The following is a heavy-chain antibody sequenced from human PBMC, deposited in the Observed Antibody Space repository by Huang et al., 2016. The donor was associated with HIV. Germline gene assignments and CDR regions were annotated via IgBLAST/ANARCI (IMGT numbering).Heavy chain of an antibody. V-gene: IGHV1-24*01. CDR1: GYTVSELS. J-gene: IGHJ3*02. CDR2: FDPEEGET. Sequence: QVQLVESGAELKKPGASVRVSCKVSGYTVSELSLHWGRQAPEKGLEWMGGFDPEEGETIYAQRLQGRVTRTEDTSTDTAYMELSSLRPEDTAVYYCATSTPDVGAGVLRSAFDIWGQGTMVTVSS. D-gene: IGHD2-15*01. CDR3: ATSTPDVGAGVLRSAFDI.